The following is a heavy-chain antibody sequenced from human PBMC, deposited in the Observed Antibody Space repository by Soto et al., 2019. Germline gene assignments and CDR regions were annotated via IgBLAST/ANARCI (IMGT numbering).Heavy chain of an antibody. J-gene: IGHJ4*02. CDR1: GGTFSSYT. Sequence: VQLVQSGAEVKKPGSSVKVSCKASGGTFSSYTISWVRQAPGQGLEWMGRFIPILGIANYAQKFQGRVTITADKSTSTAYMELSSLRSEDTAVYYCARDPDGDYFDYWGQGTLVTVSS. CDR2: FIPILGIA. CDR3: ARDPDGDYFDY. D-gene: IGHD4-17*01. V-gene: IGHV1-69*08.